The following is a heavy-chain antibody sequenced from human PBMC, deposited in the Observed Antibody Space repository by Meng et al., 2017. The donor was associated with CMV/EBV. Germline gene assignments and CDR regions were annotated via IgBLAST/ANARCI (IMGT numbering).Heavy chain of an antibody. CDR1: GGSISSGDYY. J-gene: IGHJ4*02. CDR3: ARVMGPNRTPYYFDY. V-gene: IGHV4-30-4*08. CDR2: IYYSGST. D-gene: IGHD1-14*01. Sequence: QVTLQQSVPGLVKPSQTLTLTCTVSGGSISSGDYYWSWIRQPPGKGLEWIGYIYYSGSTYYNPSLKSRVTISVDTSKNQFSLKLSSVTAADTAVYYCARVMGPNRTPYYFDYWGQGTLVTVSS.